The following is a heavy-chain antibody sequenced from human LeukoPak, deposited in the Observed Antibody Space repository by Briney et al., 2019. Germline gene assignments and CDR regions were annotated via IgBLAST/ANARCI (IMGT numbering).Heavy chain of an antibody. CDR3: TRRGSSGYLDY. Sequence: GGSLRLSCAASGFTFSGSAMHWVRQASGKGLEWVGRIRSKANSYATAYAASVKGRFTISRDDSKNTACLQMNSLKTEDTAVYYCTRRGSSGYLDYWGQGTLVTVSS. CDR2: IRSKANSYAT. D-gene: IGHD3-22*01. J-gene: IGHJ4*02. CDR1: GFTFSGSA. V-gene: IGHV3-73*01.